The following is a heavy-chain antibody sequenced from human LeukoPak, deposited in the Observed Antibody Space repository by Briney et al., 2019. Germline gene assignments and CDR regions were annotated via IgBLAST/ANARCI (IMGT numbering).Heavy chain of an antibody. V-gene: IGHV1-2*02. CDR3: ARHRGCSYGYSLDY. Sequence: ASVKVSCKASGYTFTGYYMHWVRQAPGQGLEWMGWINPNSGGTNYAQKFQGRVTMTRDTSISTAYMELSRLRSDDTAVYYCARHRGCSYGYSLDYWGQGTLVTVSS. CDR2: INPNSGGT. CDR1: GYTFTGYY. J-gene: IGHJ4*02. D-gene: IGHD5-18*01.